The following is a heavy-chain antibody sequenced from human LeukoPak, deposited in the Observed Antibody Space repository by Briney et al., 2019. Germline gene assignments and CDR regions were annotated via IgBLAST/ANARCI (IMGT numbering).Heavy chain of an antibody. CDR1: GGSISSYY. Sequence: SETLSLTCTVSGGSISSYYWSWIRQPPGKGLEWIGYIYYSGSTNYNPSLKSRVTISVDTSKNQFSLKLNSVTAADTAVYYCARLLRMGQRLVLGYYFDNWGQGALVTVSS. CDR3: ARLLRMGQRLVLGYYFDN. D-gene: IGHD6-13*01. V-gene: IGHV4-59*08. J-gene: IGHJ4*02. CDR2: IYYSGST.